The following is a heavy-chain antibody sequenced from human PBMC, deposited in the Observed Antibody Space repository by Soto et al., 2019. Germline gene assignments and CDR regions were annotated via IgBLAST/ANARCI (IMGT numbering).Heavy chain of an antibody. CDR3: ARDLSIAARDNWFDP. D-gene: IGHD6-6*01. V-gene: IGHV1-18*01. CDR1: GYTFTSYG. CDR2: ISAYNGNT. Sequence: ASVKVSCKASGYTFTSYGISWLRQAPGQGLEWMGWISAYNGNTNYAQKLQGRVTMTTDTSTSTAYMELRSLRSDDTAVYYCARDLSIAARDNWFDPWGQGTLVTVSA. J-gene: IGHJ5*02.